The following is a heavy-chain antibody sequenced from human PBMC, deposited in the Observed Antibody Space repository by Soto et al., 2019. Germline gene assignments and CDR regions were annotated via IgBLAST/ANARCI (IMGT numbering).Heavy chain of an antibody. J-gene: IGHJ5*02. CDR1: GFTFSSYA. D-gene: IGHD3-22*01. CDR2: ISGSGGST. Sequence: EVQLLESGGGLVQPGGSLRLSCAASGFTFSSYAMSWVRQAPGKGLEWVSAISGSGGSTYYADSVKGRFTISRDNSKNTLFLQMNSLRAEDTAVYYCAKGRHYYDGPRFSVGSWFDPWGQGTLVTVSS. CDR3: AKGRHYYDGPRFSVGSWFDP. V-gene: IGHV3-23*01.